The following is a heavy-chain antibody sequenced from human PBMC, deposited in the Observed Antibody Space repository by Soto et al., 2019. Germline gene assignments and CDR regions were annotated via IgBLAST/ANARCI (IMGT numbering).Heavy chain of an antibody. D-gene: IGHD3-3*01. J-gene: IGHJ6*02. V-gene: IGHV2-5*02. CDR3: AHSWVTIFGVVIGGMDV. CDR2: IYRDDDK. CDR1: GFSLSTSGVG. Sequence: SGPTLVNPTQTLTLTCTFSGFSLSTSGVGVGWIRQPPGKALEWLALIYRDDDKHYSPSLKSRLTITKDTSKNQVFLTMTIMDPVDTATYYCAHSWVTIFGVVIGGMDVWGQGT.